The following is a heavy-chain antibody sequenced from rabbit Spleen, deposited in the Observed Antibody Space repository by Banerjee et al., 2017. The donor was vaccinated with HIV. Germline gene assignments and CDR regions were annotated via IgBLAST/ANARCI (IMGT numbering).Heavy chain of an antibody. Sequence: QSLEESGGDLVKPGASLTLTCTASGVSFSSSSYMCWVRQAPGKGLEWIACIDTGSSGFTYFATWAKGRFTCSKTSSTTVTLQMTSLTVADTATYFCARDTGTSFSSYGMDLWGPGTPSPS. CDR2: IDTGSSGFT. J-gene: IGHJ6*01. D-gene: IGHD7-1*01. V-gene: IGHV1S40*01. CDR1: GVSFSSSSY. CDR3: ARDTGTSFSSYGMDL.